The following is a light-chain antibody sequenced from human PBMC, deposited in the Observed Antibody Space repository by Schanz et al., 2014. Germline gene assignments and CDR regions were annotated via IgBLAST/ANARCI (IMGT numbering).Light chain of an antibody. V-gene: IGLV2-14*01. CDR2: DVN. J-gene: IGLJ2*01. Sequence: QSVLTQPASVSGSPGQSITISCTGTSSDIGGRAYVSWYQQRPGKAPQLILYDVNSRPSGVSNRFSGSKSANTASLTISGLQAEDEADYYCCSFGGDTNLMIFGGGTKVTVL. CDR1: SSDIGGRAY. CDR3: CSFGGDTNLMI.